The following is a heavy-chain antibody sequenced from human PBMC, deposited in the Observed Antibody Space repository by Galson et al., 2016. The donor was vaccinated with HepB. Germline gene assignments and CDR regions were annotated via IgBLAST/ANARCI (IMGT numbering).Heavy chain of an antibody. CDR2: IFHRGSA. V-gene: IGHV4-4*02. CDR3: ARAPNIVTSKFDY. J-gene: IGHJ4*02. D-gene: IGHD5-12*01. Sequence: SETLSLTCTVSGDSISSDTSWSWVRQFPGKGLEWIGEIFHRGSATYNPSLGSRVTISIDKSKNQFSLKLRSLTAADTAVYVCARAPNIVTSKFDYWGQGILVTVSS. CDR1: GDSISSDTS.